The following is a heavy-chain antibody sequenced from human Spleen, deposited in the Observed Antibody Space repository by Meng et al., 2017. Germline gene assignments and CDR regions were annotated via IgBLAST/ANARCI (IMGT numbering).Heavy chain of an antibody. D-gene: IGHD3-10*01. J-gene: IGHJ4*02. CDR2: INHSGST. Sequence: SETLSLTCAVYGGSFSGYYWSWIRQPPGKGLEWIGEINHSGSTNYNPSLKSRVTISVDTSKNQFSLKLSSVTAADTAVYYCAREMVRGKNDYWGQGTLVTVSS. CDR1: GGSFSGYY. CDR3: AREMVRGKNDY. V-gene: IGHV4-34*01.